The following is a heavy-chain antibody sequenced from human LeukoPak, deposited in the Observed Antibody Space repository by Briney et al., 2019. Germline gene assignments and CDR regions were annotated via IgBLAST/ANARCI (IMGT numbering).Heavy chain of an antibody. CDR2: IYYSGST. V-gene: IGHV4-59*01. CDR1: GGSISSYY. Sequence: PSETLSLTCTVSGGSISSYYWSWIRQPPGKGLEWIGYIYYSGSTNYNPSLKSRVTISVDTSKNQFSLKLNSVTAADTAVYYCATSISTVTTYAFDIWGQGTMVTVSS. D-gene: IGHD4-17*01. J-gene: IGHJ3*02. CDR3: ATSISTVTTYAFDI.